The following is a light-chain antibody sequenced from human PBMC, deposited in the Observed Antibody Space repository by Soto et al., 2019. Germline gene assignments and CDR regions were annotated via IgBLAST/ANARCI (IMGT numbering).Light chain of an antibody. Sequence: IQMTQSPSSLSASVRDRVTITCRASQDIGNDLGWYQQKPGKAPNVLIYGASSLRNGVPSRFSGSGSGTHFTLTISSLRPYDFATYYCQQYNSYSPRTFGQGTKVEFK. J-gene: IGKJ1*01. CDR3: QQYNSYSPRT. CDR1: QDIGND. V-gene: IGKV1-6*01. CDR2: GAS.